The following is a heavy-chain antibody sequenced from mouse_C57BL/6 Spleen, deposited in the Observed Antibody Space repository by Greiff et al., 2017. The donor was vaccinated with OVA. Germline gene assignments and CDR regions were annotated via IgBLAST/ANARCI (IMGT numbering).Heavy chain of an antibody. J-gene: IGHJ1*03. V-gene: IGHV2-3*01. D-gene: IGHD1-1*01. CDR2: IWGDGST. CDR1: GFSLTSYG. Sequence: VKLMESGPGLVAPSQSLSITCTVSGFSLTSYGVSWVRQPPGKGLEWLGVIWGDGSTNYHSALISRLSISKDNSKSQVFLKLNRLQTDDTATYYCAKGLYYYGSSYVEDWYCDVWGTGTTVTVSS. CDR3: AKGLYYYGSSYVEDWYCDV.